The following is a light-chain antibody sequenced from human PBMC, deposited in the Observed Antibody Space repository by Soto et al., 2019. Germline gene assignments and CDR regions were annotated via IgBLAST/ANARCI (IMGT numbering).Light chain of an antibody. CDR2: GAS. CDR1: QSVSNNY. Sequence: EIVLTQSPGTLSLSPGERATLSCRASQSVSNNYLAWYQQKPGQAPRLLIYGASNRATGIPDRFSGSGSGTDFTLTISRLEPEDFAVYYCQHYGSLPPYNFGRGTKVDIK. V-gene: IGKV3-20*01. CDR3: QHYGSLPPYN. J-gene: IGKJ2*01.